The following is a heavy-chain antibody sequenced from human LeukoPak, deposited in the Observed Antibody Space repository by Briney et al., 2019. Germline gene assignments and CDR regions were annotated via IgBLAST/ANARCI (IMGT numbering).Heavy chain of an antibody. D-gene: IGHD6-13*01. CDR2: INPNSGGT. J-gene: IGHJ6*04. CDR1: GYTCTGYY. V-gene: IGHV1-2*04. CDR3: ARDRRIAAAGGYYYGMDV. Sequence: ASVKVSCKASGYTCTGYYMHWVRQAPGQGLEWMGWINPNSGGTNYAQKFQGWVTMTRDTSISTAYMELSRLRSDDTAVYYCARDRRIAAAGGYYYGMDVWGKGTTVTVSS.